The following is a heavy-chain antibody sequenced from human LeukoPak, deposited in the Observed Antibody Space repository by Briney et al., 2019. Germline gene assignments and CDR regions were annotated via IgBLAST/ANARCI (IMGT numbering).Heavy chain of an antibody. CDR2: ISYDGSNK. CDR3: ARDLTLEWLYYYYYYGMDV. CDR1: GFTFSSYA. J-gene: IGHJ6*02. V-gene: IGHV3-30*04. D-gene: IGHD3-3*01. Sequence: GGSLRLSCAASGFTFSSYAMHWVRQAPGKGLEWVAVISYDGSNKYYADSVKGRFTISRDNSKNTLYLQMNSLRAEDTAVYYCARDLTLEWLYYYYYYGMDVWGQGTTVTVSS.